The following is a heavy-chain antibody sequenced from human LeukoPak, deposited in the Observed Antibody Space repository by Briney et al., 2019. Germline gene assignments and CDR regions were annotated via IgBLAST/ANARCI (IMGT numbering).Heavy chain of an antibody. CDR2: VYRSGST. Sequence: SETLSLTCVVSGYPISSGYHWGWIRQPPGEGLEWIGSVYRSGSTYYNPSLKSRVTISVDTSKNQTSLKVRSVTAADTAVYYCARENWVFDYWGQGILVTVSS. J-gene: IGHJ4*02. D-gene: IGHD7-27*01. CDR1: GYPISSGYH. CDR3: ARENWVFDY. V-gene: IGHV4-38-2*02.